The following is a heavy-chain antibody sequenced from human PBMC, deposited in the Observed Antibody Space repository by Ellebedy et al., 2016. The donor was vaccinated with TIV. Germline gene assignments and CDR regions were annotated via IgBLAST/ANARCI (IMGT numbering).Heavy chain of an antibody. D-gene: IGHD5-24*01. Sequence: MPSETLSLTCTVSGDSIRSHYWSWIRQPPGKGLEWIGYTHYTGSTYYNPSLKSRLIISVDTSKNQFSLKLTSVTAADTAVYYCARGRWLQPYFDYWGQGTPVTVSS. CDR3: ARGRWLQPYFDY. V-gene: IGHV4-59*11. CDR1: GDSIRSHY. CDR2: THYTGST. J-gene: IGHJ4*02.